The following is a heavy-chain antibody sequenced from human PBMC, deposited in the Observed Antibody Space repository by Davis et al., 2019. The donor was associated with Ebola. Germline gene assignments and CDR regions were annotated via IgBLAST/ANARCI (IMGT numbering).Heavy chain of an antibody. Sequence: GESLKISCAASGFTFSSYSMNWVRQAPGKGLEWVSSISSSSSYIYYADSVKGRFTISRDNSKNTLYLQMNSLRAEDTAVYYCAKDFSPFDYWGQGTLVTVSS. CDR1: GFTFSSYS. CDR3: AKDFSPFDY. J-gene: IGHJ4*02. V-gene: IGHV3-21*04. CDR2: ISSSSSYI.